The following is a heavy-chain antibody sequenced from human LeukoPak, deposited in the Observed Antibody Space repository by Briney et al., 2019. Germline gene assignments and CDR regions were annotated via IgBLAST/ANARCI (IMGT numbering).Heavy chain of an antibody. V-gene: IGHV7-4-1*02. Sequence: ASVKVSCKASGYTFTSYGISWVRQAPGQGLEWMGWINTNTGNPTYAQGFTGRFVLSLDTSVSTAYLQISSLKAEDTAVYYCARDRSHRSRGNYGFDPWGQGTLVTVSS. CDR1: GYTFTSYG. CDR2: INTNTGNP. J-gene: IGHJ5*02. D-gene: IGHD1-7*01. CDR3: ARDRSHRSRGNYGFDP.